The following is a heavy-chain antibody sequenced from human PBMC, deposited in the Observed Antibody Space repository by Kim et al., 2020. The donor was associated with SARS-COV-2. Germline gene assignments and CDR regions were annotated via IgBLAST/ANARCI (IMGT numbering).Heavy chain of an antibody. Sequence: SVKVSCKASGGTFSSYAISWVRQAPGQGLEWMGGIIPIFGTANYAQKFQGRVTITADESTSTAYMELSSLRSEDTAVYYCARESNGESMLAYCGGDCYPYYYYGMDVWGQGTTVTVSS. D-gene: IGHD2-21*02. CDR1: GGTFSSYA. CDR3: ARESNGESMLAYCGGDCYPYYYYGMDV. CDR2: IIPIFGTA. J-gene: IGHJ6*02. V-gene: IGHV1-69*13.